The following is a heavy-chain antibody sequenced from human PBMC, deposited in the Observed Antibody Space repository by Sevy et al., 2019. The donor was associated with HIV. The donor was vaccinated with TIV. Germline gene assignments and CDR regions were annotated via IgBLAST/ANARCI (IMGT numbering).Heavy chain of an antibody. CDR2: ISYDGSNI. V-gene: IGHV3-30-3*01. D-gene: IGHD3-9*01. CDR3: ASGYDILTGYYHEYFDY. J-gene: IGHJ4*02. Sequence: GGSLRLSCAASGFTFSSYAMHWVRQAPGKGLEWVAVISYDGSNIYYADSVKGRFTISRDNSKNTLYLHMNSLRAEDTAVDYCASGYDILTGYYHEYFDYWGQGTLVTVSS. CDR1: GFTFSSYA.